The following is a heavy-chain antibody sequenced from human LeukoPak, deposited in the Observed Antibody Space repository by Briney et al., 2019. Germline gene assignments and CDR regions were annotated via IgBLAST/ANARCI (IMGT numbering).Heavy chain of an antibody. CDR2: FSGSGIIT. J-gene: IGHJ6*01. Sequence: GRSLRLPCAASGFTFSSYAMSCVPQSPGHGLGGVSAFSGSGIITYYAYAVKSLFTISRDNSQNRLYLQMNSLRAEDTAVYYCARPGGYCRGGSCDRGYYYRGMEVWGEGTTVSVSS. CDR1: GFTFSSYA. D-gene: IGHD2-15*01. CDR3: ARPGGYCRGGSCDRGYYYRGMEV. V-gene: IGHV3-23*01.